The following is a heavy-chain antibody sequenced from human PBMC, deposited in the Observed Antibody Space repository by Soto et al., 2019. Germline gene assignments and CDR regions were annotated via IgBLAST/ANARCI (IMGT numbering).Heavy chain of an antibody. CDR2: IYYSGST. D-gene: IGHD6-13*01. V-gene: IGHV4-31*03. CDR3: ARDPSAELEGGYFQH. J-gene: IGHJ1*01. CDR1: GGSISSGGYY. Sequence: SETLSLTCTVSGGSISSGGYYWSWIRQHPGKGLEWIGYIYYSGSTYYNPSLKSRVTISIDTSKNQFSLKLSSVTAADTAVYYCARDPSAELEGGYFQHWGQGTLVTVSS.